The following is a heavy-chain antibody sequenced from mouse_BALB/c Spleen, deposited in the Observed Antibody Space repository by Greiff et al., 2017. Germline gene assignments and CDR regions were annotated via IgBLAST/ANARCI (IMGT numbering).Heavy chain of an antibody. Sequence: EVQLVESGGGLVQPGGSLKLSCAASGFTFSSYGMSWVRQTPDKRLELVATINSNGGSTYYPDSVKGRFTISRDNAKNTLYLQMSSLKSEDTAMYYCANDPWFAYWGQGTLVTVSA. V-gene: IGHV5-6-3*01. CDR2: INSNGGST. CDR3: ANDPWFAY. J-gene: IGHJ3*01. CDR1: GFTFSSYG.